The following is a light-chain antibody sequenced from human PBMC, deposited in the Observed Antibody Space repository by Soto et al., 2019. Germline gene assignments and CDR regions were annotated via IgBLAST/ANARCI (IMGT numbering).Light chain of an antibody. CDR2: GVT. CDR1: SSDVGGYNY. Sequence: QSVLTQPVSVSGSPGQSITISCTGSSSDVGGYNYVSWYQQHPGKAPKLMVYGVTNRPSGVSNRFSGSKSGNTASLTISGLQAEDEADYYCNSYTSSSTVVFGGGTKLTVL. J-gene: IGLJ2*01. V-gene: IGLV2-14*01. CDR3: NSYTSSSTVV.